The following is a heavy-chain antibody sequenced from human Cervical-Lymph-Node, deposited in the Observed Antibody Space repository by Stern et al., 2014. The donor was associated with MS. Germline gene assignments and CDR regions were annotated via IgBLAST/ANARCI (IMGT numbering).Heavy chain of an antibody. CDR3: AHRGPIGSSWYGVEAFDI. Sequence: QITLKESGPTLVKPTQTLTLTCTFSGFSLSTSGVGVGWIRQPPGKALEWLALIYWDDDKCYSPSLKSRLTITKDTSKNQVVLTMTNMDPVDTATYYCAHRGPIGSSWYGVEAFDIWGQGTMVTVSS. CDR1: GFSLSTSGVG. V-gene: IGHV2-5*02. CDR2: IYWDDDK. D-gene: IGHD6-13*01. J-gene: IGHJ3*02.